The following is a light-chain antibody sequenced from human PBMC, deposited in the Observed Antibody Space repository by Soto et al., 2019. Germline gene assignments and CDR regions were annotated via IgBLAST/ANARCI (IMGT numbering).Light chain of an antibody. V-gene: IGLV3-9*01. CDR2: RGS. J-gene: IGLJ2*01. Sequence: SYELTQPLSVSVALGQTARITCGRNNIGGKNVHWYQQKPGQAPVVVIYRGSNRPSGIPERISGSNSGNTATLTISRAQAGDEADYYCQVWDSSTAVVFGGGTKVTVL. CDR3: QVWDSSTAVV. CDR1: NIGGKN.